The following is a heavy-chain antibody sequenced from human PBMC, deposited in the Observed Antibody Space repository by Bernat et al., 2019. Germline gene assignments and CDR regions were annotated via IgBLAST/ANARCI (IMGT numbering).Heavy chain of an antibody. CDR2: ISSSGSTI. Sequence: QVQLVESGGGLVKPGGSLRLSCAASGFTFSDYYMSWIRQAPGKGLEWVSYISSSGSTINYADSVKGRCTISRDNTKNSLYLQMNTLRAEDTAVYYCARDFPFHSRGWNYHYYMDVWGEGTAVTVSS. CDR3: ARDFPFHSRGWNYHYYMDV. J-gene: IGHJ6*03. CDR1: GFTFSDYY. D-gene: IGHD6-19*01. V-gene: IGHV3-11*01.